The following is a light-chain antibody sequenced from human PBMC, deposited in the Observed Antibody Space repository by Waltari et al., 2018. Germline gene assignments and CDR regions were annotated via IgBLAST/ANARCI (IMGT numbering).Light chain of an antibody. J-gene: IGKJ1*01. CDR3: QHYVRLPVT. V-gene: IGKV3-20*01. CDR1: QIISRG. Sequence: EIMLTQSPGTLSLSPGERATLSCRARQIISRGLAWYQQKPGQAPRLLFYDVSTRASGIPGRFGASGSGTDFSLTIGRLEPEDFAVYYCQHYVRLPVTFGQGTKLEFK. CDR2: DVS.